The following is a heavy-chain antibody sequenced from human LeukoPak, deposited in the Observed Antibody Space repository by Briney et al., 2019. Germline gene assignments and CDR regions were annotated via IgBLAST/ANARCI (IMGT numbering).Heavy chain of an antibody. J-gene: IGHJ4*02. D-gene: IGHD3-10*01. CDR1: GYTFTGYY. Sequence: ASVKVSCKASGYTFTGYYMHWVRQAPGQGLEWMGWIDPISGGTNYAQKFQGRVTMTRDTSISTAYMELSRLRSDDTAVYYCARTDRTITMVRGGDLDYWGQGTLVTVSS. V-gene: IGHV1-2*02. CDR3: ARTDRTITMVRGGDLDY. CDR2: IDPISGGT.